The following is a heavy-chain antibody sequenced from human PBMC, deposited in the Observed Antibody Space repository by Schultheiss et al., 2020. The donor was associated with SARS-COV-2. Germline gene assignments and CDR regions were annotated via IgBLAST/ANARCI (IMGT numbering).Heavy chain of an antibody. D-gene: IGHD5-12*01. Sequence: SETLSLTCTVSGGSISSYYWSWIRQPPGKGLEWIGSFYYGGGTYYNPSLKSRVTISVDTSKNQFSLKLSSVTAADTAVYYCARVAGATTLDYWGQGTLVTVSS. J-gene: IGHJ4*02. CDR1: GGSISSYY. CDR2: FYYGGGT. V-gene: IGHV4-59*12. CDR3: ARVAGATTLDY.